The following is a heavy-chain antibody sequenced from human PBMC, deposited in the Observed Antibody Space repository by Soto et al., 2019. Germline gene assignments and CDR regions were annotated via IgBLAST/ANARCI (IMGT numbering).Heavy chain of an antibody. CDR1: GFKFSSNA. J-gene: IGHJ4*02. CDR3: AQCPSPFGGCERVDY. V-gene: IGHV3-23*01. CDR2: ITGNGDTT. D-gene: IGHD1-26*01. Sequence: EVQLLDSGGGWVQPGGSLRLSCAASGFKFSSNAMSWVRQAPGKGLEWVSGITGNGDTTYYVQSVKGRFTISRDNSKCTLHLQTTALRAEDTAVYYCAQCPSPFGGCERVDYGGQGTLVTVSS.